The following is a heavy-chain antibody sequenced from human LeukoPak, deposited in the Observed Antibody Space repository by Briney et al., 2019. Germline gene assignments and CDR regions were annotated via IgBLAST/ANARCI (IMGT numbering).Heavy chain of an antibody. CDR2: ISYDGSNT. D-gene: IGHD4-11*01. J-gene: IGHJ4*02. V-gene: IGHV3-30*18. CDR3: AKVGLTVTTILDYFDY. Sequence: PGGSLRLSCAASGFSFNSYGMHWVRQAPGKGLEWVAVISYDGSNTYYADSVKGRFTISRDNSKNTLYLQMNSLRAEDTAIYYCAKVGLTVTTILDYFDYWGQGTLVTVSS. CDR1: GFSFNSYG.